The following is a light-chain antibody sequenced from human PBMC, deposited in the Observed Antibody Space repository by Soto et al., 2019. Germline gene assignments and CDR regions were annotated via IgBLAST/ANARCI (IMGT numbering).Light chain of an antibody. V-gene: IGLV1-44*01. CDR2: TNN. CDR1: NSNIGGTT. Sequence: QLVLTQPPSASVTPGQRVTISCSGSNSNIGGTTVNWYQQLPGTAPKLLLYTNNQRPPGVPDRFSGSKSGTSAALAISGLQSEDEADYYCAAWDDSVNGPVFGGGTKVTVL. J-gene: IGLJ3*02. CDR3: AAWDDSVNGPV.